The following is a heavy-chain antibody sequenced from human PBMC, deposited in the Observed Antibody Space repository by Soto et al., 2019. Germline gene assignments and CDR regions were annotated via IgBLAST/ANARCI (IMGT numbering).Heavy chain of an antibody. V-gene: IGHV3-33*01. J-gene: IGHJ3*02. CDR3: VRDQLYYYDIFGRPLNGFDI. CDR1: GFTFSSYG. D-gene: IGHD3-22*01. Sequence: GGSLRLSCAASGFTFSSYGMHWVRQAPGKGLEWVAVIWYDGSNKYYADTVKGRFTISRDNSKNTLYLQMNSLIAEDTALYFFVRDQLYYYDIFGRPLNGFDIWGQGTMVTVSS. CDR2: IWYDGSNK.